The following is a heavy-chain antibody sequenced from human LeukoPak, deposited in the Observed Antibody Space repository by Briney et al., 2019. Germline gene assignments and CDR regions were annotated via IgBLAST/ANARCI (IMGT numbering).Heavy chain of an antibody. V-gene: IGHV4-39*02. J-gene: IGHJ6*02. CDR1: GGSIRSPTYY. D-gene: IGHD3-10*01. Sequence: SETLSLTCTVSGGSIRSPTYYWGWIRQPPGKGLEWIGSTFYSGSTYYSPSLKSRVTISVDTSKNHFSLKLSSVTAADTAVYYCARDREDTYYYGSGRPRYYYYGMDVWGQGTTVTVSS. CDR3: ARDREDTYYYGSGRPRYYYYGMDV. CDR2: TFYSGST.